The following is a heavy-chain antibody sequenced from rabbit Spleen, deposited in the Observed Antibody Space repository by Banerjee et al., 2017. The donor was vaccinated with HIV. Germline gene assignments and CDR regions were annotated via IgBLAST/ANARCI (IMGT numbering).Heavy chain of an antibody. V-gene: IGHV1S40*01. CDR2: IDVTKDGST. D-gene: IGHD4-2*01. CDR1: GLDFSSNYC. J-gene: IGHJ4*01. Sequence: SLAESVGDLVTPGASLTLTCNASGLDFSSNYCICWVRQAPGKGLEWIACIDVTKDGSTYYASGAKGRFTIYRTSSTTVALQVTRRTAADTATYVCAREAAGREDCNWWGPG. CDR3: AREAAGREDCNW.